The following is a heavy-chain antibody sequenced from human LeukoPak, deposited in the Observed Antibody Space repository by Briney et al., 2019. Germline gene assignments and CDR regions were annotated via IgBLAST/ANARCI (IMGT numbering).Heavy chain of an antibody. CDR3: AREAAAGKYYFDY. D-gene: IGHD6-13*01. CDR2: ISSGSDHI. V-gene: IGHV3-21*01. Sequence: GSLRLSCVASGFTFSSYSMNWVRQAPGKGLEWVSSISSGSDHIYYADSVKGRFTISRDNSKNTLYLQMNSLRAEDTAVYYCAREAAAGKYYFDYWGQGTLVTVSS. CDR1: GFTFSSYS. J-gene: IGHJ4*02.